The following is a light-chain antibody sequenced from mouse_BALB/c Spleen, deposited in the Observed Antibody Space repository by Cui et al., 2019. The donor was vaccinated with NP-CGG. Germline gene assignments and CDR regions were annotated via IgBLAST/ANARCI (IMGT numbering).Light chain of an antibody. CDR3: RQWSSWT. Sequence: QIVLTQSPAIMSASLGEEITLTCSASSSVSYMHWYQQKSGTSPKLLIYSTSNLASGVPSRFSGSGSGTFYSLTISSVEAEDAADYYCRQWSSWTFGGGTKLEIK. J-gene: IGKJ1*01. CDR1: SSVSY. CDR2: STS. V-gene: IGKV4-80*01.